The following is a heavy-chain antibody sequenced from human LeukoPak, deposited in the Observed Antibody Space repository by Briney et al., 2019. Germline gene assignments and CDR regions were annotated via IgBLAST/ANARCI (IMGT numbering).Heavy chain of an antibody. CDR3: ANYYNSGPLGDY. D-gene: IGHD3-10*01. V-gene: IGHV3-7*01. J-gene: IGHJ4*02. CDR1: GFTFSNYW. Sequence: PGGSLRLSCAASGFTFSNYWMSWVRQAPGKGLEWVANIKQDGSDKFYVDSVKGRFTISRDNAKNSLYLQMNSLRVDDTAVYYCANYYNSGPLGDYWGQGTLVTVSS. CDR2: IKQDGSDK.